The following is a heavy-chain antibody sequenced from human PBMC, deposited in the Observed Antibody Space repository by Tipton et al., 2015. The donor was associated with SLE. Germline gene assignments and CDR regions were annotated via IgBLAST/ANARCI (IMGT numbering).Heavy chain of an antibody. V-gene: IGHV4-34*01. Sequence: TLSLTCAVYGGSFSGYYWSWIRQPPGKGLEWIGEINHSGGTNYNPSLKSRVTISVDTSKNQFSLKLSSVTAADTAVYYCARGLGAYSSGWRYYYYYVDVWGKGTTVTVSS. CDR3: ARGLGAYSSGWRYYYYYVDV. J-gene: IGHJ6*03. D-gene: IGHD6-19*01. CDR1: GGSFSGYY. CDR2: INHSGGT.